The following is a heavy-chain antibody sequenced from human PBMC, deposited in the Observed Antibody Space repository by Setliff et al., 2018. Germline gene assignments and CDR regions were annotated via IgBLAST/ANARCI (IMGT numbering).Heavy chain of an antibody. Sequence: PGGSLRLSCAASGFTFSSFWMTWVRQAPGKGLEWVANINPGGSEEYYLDSVKGRFTVSRDNSKNTISQQMNRLQADDTALYSCAKDRYFDASGNFYVNGAFDIWGQGTVVTVS. CDR2: INPGGSEE. CDR1: GFTFSSFW. V-gene: IGHV3-7*03. J-gene: IGHJ3*02. D-gene: IGHD2-21*02. CDR3: AKDRYFDASGNFYVNGAFDI.